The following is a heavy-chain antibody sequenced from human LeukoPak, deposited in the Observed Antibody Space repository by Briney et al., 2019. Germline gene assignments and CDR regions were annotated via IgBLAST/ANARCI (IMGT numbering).Heavy chain of an antibody. Sequence: PSETLSLTCAVYGGSFSGYYWSWIRQPPGKGLEWIGEINHSGSTNYNPPLKSRVTISVDTSKNQFSLKLSSVTAADTAVYYCARSRRYQLLRHAFDIWGQGTMVTVSS. CDR1: GGSFSGYY. CDR2: INHSGST. D-gene: IGHD2-2*01. CDR3: ARSRRYQLLRHAFDI. V-gene: IGHV4-34*01. J-gene: IGHJ3*02.